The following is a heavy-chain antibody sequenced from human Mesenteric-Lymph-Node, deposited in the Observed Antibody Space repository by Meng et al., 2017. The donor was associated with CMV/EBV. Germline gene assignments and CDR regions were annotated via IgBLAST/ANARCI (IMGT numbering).Heavy chain of an antibody. CDR1: GGSISSYY. CDR3: ARGGAPGEAFHI. V-gene: IGHV4-59*01. Sequence: GSLRLSCTVSGGSISSYYWSWIRQPPGKGLECIGHLDYSGSPNYKPSLKSRLTMSLDTSKNQFSLKMTYVTAADTAVYYCARGGAPGEAFHIWGQGTMVTVSS. CDR2: LDYSGSP. J-gene: IGHJ3*02. D-gene: IGHD7-27*01.